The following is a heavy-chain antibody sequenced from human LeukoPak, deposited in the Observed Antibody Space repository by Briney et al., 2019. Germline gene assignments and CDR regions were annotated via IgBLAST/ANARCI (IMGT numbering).Heavy chain of an antibody. V-gene: IGHV1-69*04. CDR2: IIPILGIA. CDR1: GGTFSSYA. D-gene: IGHD3-22*01. CDR3: ARGANDDDSSGYYLCDY. J-gene: IGHJ4*02. Sequence: ASVKVSCKASGGTFSSYAISWVRQAPGQGLEWMGRIIPILGIANYAQKFQGRVTITADKSTSTAYMELSSLRSEDTAVYYCARGANDDDSSGYYLCDYWGQGILVTVSS.